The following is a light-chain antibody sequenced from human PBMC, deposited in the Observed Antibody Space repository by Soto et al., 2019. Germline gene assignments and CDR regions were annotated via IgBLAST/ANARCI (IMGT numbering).Light chain of an antibody. V-gene: IGLV1-44*01. J-gene: IGLJ1*01. CDR1: SSNIGSNT. CDR2: TNN. Sequence: QSVLTQPPSASGTPGQRVTISCSGSSSNIGSNTVNGYQQLPGTAPKLLIYTNNQRPSGLPDRFSGSKSGTSASLAISGLQSEDEADYYCAAWDDSLNGLVFGTGTKLTVL. CDR3: AAWDDSLNGLV.